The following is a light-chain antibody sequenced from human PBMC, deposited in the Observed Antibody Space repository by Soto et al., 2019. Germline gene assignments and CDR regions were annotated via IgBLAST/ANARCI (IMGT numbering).Light chain of an antibody. V-gene: IGKV1-27*01. Sequence: DIQMTQSPSSLSASVGDRVTITCRASQGINNYLARYQQKPGKVPKLLIYSASTLQSGVPSRFSASGYGTDFTIIISSLQPEDVAIYYFQRYSSVTRTFGQGTKVEIK. CDR3: QRYSSVTRT. CDR1: QGINNY. CDR2: SAS. J-gene: IGKJ1*01.